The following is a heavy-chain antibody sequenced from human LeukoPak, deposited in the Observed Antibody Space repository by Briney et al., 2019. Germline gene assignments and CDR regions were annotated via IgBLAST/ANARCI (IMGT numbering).Heavy chain of an antibody. J-gene: IGHJ4*02. Sequence: SLRLSCAASGFTFDDYAMHWVRQAPGKGLEWVSGISWNSGSIGYADSVKGRFTISRDNAKNSLYLEMNSLRAEDTALYYCAKGGAVTSNLFDFWGQGTLVTVSS. CDR2: ISWNSGSI. CDR3: AKGGAVTSNLFDF. V-gene: IGHV3-9*01. D-gene: IGHD4-17*01. CDR1: GFTFDDYA.